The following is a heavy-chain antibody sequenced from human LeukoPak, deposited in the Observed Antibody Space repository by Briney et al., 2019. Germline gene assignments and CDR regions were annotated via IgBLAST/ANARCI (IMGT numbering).Heavy chain of an antibody. CDR2: ISWNSGSI. D-gene: IGHD3-22*01. CDR3: AKGRYSSGYLNFDY. J-gene: IGHJ4*02. CDR1: GFTFDDYA. Sequence: GGSLRLSCAVSGFTFDDYAMHWVRQAPGKGLEWVSGISWNSGSIGYAYSVKGRFTISRDNAKNSLYLQMNSLRAEDTALYYCAKGRYSSGYLNFDYWGQGTLVTVSS. V-gene: IGHV3-9*01.